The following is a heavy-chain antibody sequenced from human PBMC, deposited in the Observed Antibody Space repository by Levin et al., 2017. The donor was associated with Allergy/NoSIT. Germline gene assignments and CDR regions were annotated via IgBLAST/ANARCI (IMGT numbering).Heavy chain of an antibody. CDR1: GFTFSSYS. V-gene: IGHV3-21*01. D-gene: IGHD2-15*01. CDR3: ARDGLVVAARWLSHYYYYMDV. Sequence: GESLKISCAASGFTFSSYSMNWVRQAPGKGLEWVSSISSSSSYIYYADSVKGRFTISRDNAKNSLYLQMNSLRAEDTAVYYCARDGLVVAARWLSHYYYYMDVWGKGTTVTVSS. CDR2: ISSSSSYI. J-gene: IGHJ6*03.